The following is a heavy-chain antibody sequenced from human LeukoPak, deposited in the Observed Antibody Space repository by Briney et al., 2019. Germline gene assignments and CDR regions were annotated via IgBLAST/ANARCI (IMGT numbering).Heavy chain of an antibody. CDR2: INAYNGNT. V-gene: IGHV1-18*01. CDR1: GYTFTSFG. CDR3: ASYRGYSSSYFDY. D-gene: IGHD6-13*01. Sequence: ASVKVSCKTSGYTFTSFGISWARQAPGQGLEWMGWINAYNGNTNYAQKFQGRVTITADESTSTAYMELSSLRSEDTAVYYCASYRGYSSSYFDYWGQGTLVTVSS. J-gene: IGHJ4*02.